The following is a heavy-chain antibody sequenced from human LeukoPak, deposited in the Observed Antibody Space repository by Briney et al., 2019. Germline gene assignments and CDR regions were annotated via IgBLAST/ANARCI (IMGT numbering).Heavy chain of an antibody. CDR1: GGSISSGDYY. V-gene: IGHV4-30-4*01. CDR2: IYYSGST. D-gene: IGHD3-3*01. J-gene: IGHJ1*01. Sequence: PSETLSRTCTVSGGSISSGDYYWSWIRQPPGKGLEWIGYIYYSGSTYYNPSLKSRVTISVDTSKNQFSLKLSSVTAADTAVYYCARVKTDYDFWSGYYNPSYFQHWGQGTLVTVSS. CDR3: ARVKTDYDFWSGYYNPSYFQH.